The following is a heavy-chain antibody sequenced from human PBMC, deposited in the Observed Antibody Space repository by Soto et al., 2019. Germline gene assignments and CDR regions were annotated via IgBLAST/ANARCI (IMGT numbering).Heavy chain of an antibody. CDR1: GYTFTSYA. J-gene: IGHJ4*02. Sequence: ASVKVSCKASGYTFTSYAMHWVRQAPGQRLEWMGWINAGNGNTKYSQKFQGRVTITRDTSASTAYMELSSLRSEDTALYYCAREYGGSYYRSHYFDYWGQGTLVTVSS. CDR2: INAGNGNT. CDR3: AREYGGSYYRSHYFDY. D-gene: IGHD1-26*01. V-gene: IGHV1-3*01.